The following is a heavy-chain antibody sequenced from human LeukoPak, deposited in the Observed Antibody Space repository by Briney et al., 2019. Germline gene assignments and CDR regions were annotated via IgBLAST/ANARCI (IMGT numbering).Heavy chain of an antibody. CDR3: ARGMEYFDY. CDR1: GGSISSSTYY. CDR2: IYYSGST. V-gene: IGHV4-39*01. Sequence: SETLSLTCTASGGSISSSTYYWDWIRQPPGKGLEWIGSIYYSGSTYYNPSLKSRVTISVDTSKNQFSLKLSSVTAADTAVYYCARGMEYFDYWGQGTLVTVSS. J-gene: IGHJ4*02. D-gene: IGHD2-8*01.